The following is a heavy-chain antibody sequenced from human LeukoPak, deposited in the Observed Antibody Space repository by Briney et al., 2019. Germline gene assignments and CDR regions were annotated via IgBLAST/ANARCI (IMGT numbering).Heavy chain of an antibody. J-gene: IGHJ3*02. CDR3: ARWGTYSSSWLGAFDI. D-gene: IGHD6-13*01. CDR1: GFTFRSYW. CDR2: IKQDGSEQ. V-gene: IGHV3-7*05. Sequence: PGGSLRLSCVASGFTFRSYWMSWVGEAPGKGLEWVANIKQDGSEQYYVDSVKGRFTISSDNGKNALFLQMNSLRVEDTAVYYCARWGTYSSSWLGAFDIWGQGTMATVSS.